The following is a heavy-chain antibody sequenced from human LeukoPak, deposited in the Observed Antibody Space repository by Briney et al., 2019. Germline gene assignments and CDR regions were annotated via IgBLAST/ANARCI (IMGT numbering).Heavy chain of an antibody. CDR2: INPSGGST. J-gene: IGHJ3*02. Sequence: ASVKVSCKASGYTFTSYHMHWVRQAPGQGLEWMGIINPSGGSTNYAQNFQGRVTMTRDMSTSTVYMELSSLRSEDTAVYYCARVGKGYGSGSYNAFDIWGQGTMVTVSS. V-gene: IGHV1-46*01. CDR3: ARVGKGYGSGSYNAFDI. CDR1: GYTFTSYH. D-gene: IGHD3-10*01.